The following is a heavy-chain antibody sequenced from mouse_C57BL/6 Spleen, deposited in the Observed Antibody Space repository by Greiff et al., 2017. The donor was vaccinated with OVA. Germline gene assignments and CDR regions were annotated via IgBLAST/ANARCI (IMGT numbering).Heavy chain of an antibody. CDR3: AREGLSSFDY. Sequence: VQLQQSGPELVKPGASVKISCKASGYTFTDYYMNWVKQSHGKSLEWIGDINPNNGGTSYNQKFKGKATLTVDKSSSTAYMELRSLTSEDSAVYYCAREGLSSFDYWGQGTTLTVSS. J-gene: IGHJ2*01. CDR2: INPNNGGT. D-gene: IGHD2-4*01. V-gene: IGHV1-26*01. CDR1: GYTFTDYY.